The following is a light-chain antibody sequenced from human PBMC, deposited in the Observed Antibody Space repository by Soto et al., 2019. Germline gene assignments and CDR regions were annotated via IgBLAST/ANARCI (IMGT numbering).Light chain of an antibody. Sequence: QSALTQPASVSGSPGQSITISCTGTSSDVGSYNLVSWYQQHPGKAPKLMIYEGSKRPSGVSNRFSGSKSGNTASLTISGLLAEDEAHYFCASYAGSKLPDVFGTGTKLTVL. CDR1: SSDVGSYNL. J-gene: IGLJ1*01. V-gene: IGLV2-23*01. CDR2: EGS. CDR3: ASYAGSKLPDV.